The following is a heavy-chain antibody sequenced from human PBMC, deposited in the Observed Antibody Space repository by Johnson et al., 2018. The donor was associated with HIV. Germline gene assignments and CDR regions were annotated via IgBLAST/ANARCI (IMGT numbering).Heavy chain of an antibody. D-gene: IGHD2-21*01. CDR1: GFIVTNYY. V-gene: IGHV3-66*01. CDR2: IYSGGST. CDR3: AGERGGRHTFDI. J-gene: IGHJ3*02. Sequence: VQLVESGGGLVKPGGSLRLSCAASGFIVTNYYMSWVRQAPGKGLEWVSVIYSGGSTYYADSVMGRFIISRDNSKNTLLLQMNSLRVDDTAVYYGAGERGGRHTFDIWGQGTMVAVSS.